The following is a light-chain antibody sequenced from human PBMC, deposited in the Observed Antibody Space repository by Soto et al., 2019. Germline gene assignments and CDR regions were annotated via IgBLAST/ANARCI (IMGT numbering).Light chain of an antibody. CDR1: SSNIGAGYD. CDR2: GNS. V-gene: IGLV1-40*01. J-gene: IGLJ1*01. CDR3: QSYDSSLSGYV. Sequence: QSVLTQPPSVSGALGQRVTISCAGSSSNIGAGYDVHWYQQLPGTAPKVLISGNSNRPSGVPDRFSGSKSGTSASLAITGLQAEDEADYYCQSYDSSLSGYVFGTGTKLTVL.